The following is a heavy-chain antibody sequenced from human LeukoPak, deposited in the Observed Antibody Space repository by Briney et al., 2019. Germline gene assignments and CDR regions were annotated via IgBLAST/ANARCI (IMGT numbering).Heavy chain of an antibody. D-gene: IGHD6-13*01. J-gene: IGHJ6*02. CDR3: ARDPYSSSSSYGMDV. V-gene: IGHV3-7*05. Sequence: GGSLRLSCTATGYTFSNYWMSWVRLTPEKGLEWVANIKQDGSETVYVDSVKGRFTISRDNAQSSLYLQMNSLRAEDTAVYYCARDPYSSSSSYGMDVWGQGTAVTVSS. CDR2: IKQDGSET. CDR1: GYTFSNYW.